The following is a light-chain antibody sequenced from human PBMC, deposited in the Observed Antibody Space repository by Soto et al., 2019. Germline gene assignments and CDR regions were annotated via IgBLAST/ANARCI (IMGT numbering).Light chain of an antibody. CDR2: EDI. CDR1: SSDVGRYNL. CDR3: CSYAGGTSVV. Sequence: QSALTQPASVSGSPGQSITIACTGSSSDVGRYNLVSWYQQHPGKAPKLIIYEDIERPSGVSNRFSGPKSGNTASLTISGLRIEDEADYYCCSYAGGTSVVFGGGTKLTVL. V-gene: IGLV2-23*01. J-gene: IGLJ2*01.